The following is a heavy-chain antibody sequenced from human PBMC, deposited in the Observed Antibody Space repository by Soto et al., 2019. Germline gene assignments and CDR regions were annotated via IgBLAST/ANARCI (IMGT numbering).Heavy chain of an antibody. CDR3: ARLYSSSWYVDY. CDR1: GGSISSYY. CDR2: IYYSGGT. D-gene: IGHD6-13*01. J-gene: IGHJ4*02. V-gene: IGHV4-59*08. Sequence: SETLSLTCTVSGGSISSYYWSWIRQPPGKGLEWIGSIYYSGGTNYNPSLKSRVTISVDTSKNQFSLKLSSVTAADTAVYYCARLYSSSWYVDYWGQGTLDTVSS.